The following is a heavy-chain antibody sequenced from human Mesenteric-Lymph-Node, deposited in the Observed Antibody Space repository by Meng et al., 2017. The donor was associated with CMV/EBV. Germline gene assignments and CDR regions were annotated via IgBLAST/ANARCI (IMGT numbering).Heavy chain of an antibody. CDR1: GGSLSGYP. J-gene: IGHJ4*02. CDR3: ARLHGGSII. V-gene: IGHV4-34*01. D-gene: IGHD4-23*01. CDR2: ISHSGNT. Sequence: LTCGVYGGSLSGYPGSWMRQPPGKELEWIGAISHSGNTNYNPSLKSRFTISLDTSKNQFSLMQSSVTAADTAVYYCARLHGGSIIWGQGTLVTVSS.